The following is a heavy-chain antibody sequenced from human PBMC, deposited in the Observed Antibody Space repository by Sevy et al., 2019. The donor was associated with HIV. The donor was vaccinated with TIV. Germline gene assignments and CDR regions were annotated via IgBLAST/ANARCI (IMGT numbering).Heavy chain of an antibody. CDR2: MSFNSGDT. Sequence: ASVKVSCKASGYTFTGHYIHWVRQAPGQGLEWMGRMSFNSGDTRYAQNFQGRVTMTRDTSISTAYMDLNSLTSDDSAVYYCARGLFGTSTRGWFSPWGQGTLVTVSS. D-gene: IGHD3-3*01. CDR3: ARGLFGTSTRGWFSP. CDR1: GYTFTGHY. J-gene: IGHJ5*02. V-gene: IGHV1-2*06.